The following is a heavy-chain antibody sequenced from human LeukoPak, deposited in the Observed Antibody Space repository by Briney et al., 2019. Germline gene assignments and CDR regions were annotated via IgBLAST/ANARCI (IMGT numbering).Heavy chain of an antibody. CDR3: ARVVGATTQNCFDY. D-gene: IGHD1-26*01. Sequence: GASVKVSCKASAYTFTSYGISWVRQAPGQGLEWMGWISAYNGNTNYAQKLQGRVTMTTDTSTSTAYMELRSLRSDDTAVYYCARVVGATTQNCFDYWGQGTLVTVSS. J-gene: IGHJ4*02. V-gene: IGHV1-18*01. CDR2: ISAYNGNT. CDR1: AYTFTSYG.